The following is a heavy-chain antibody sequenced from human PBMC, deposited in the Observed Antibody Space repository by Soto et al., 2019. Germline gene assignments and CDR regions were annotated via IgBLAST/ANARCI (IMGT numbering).Heavy chain of an antibody. CDR2: IYWDDNE. CDR3: ARSVLHRWQGSGYSGADS. J-gene: IGHJ4*02. D-gene: IGHD5-12*01. V-gene: IGHV2-5*02. CDR1: GFSLTTTDMG. Sequence: QITLKESGPTLVKPTQTLTLTCSFTGFSLTTTDMGVGWIRQPPGKALEWLALIYWDDNEHYSPSLKSRLTTTKDTSKNQVVLTMTDLDPIDTATYYCARSVLHRWQGSGYSGADSGGQGTLVTVSS.